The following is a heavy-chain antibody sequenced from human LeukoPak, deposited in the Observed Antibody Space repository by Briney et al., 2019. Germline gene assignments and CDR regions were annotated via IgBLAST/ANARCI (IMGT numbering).Heavy chain of an antibody. Sequence: PSETLSLTCIVSGGSITSSGYYWGCIRQPPGKGLEWVASIYNSGSTYYNPSLKSRVTISVDTSKNQFSLKLSSVTAADTAVYYCARGFRGDNFDYWGQGALVIVSS. J-gene: IGHJ4*02. CDR1: GGSITSSGYY. CDR3: ARGFRGDNFDY. CDR2: IYNSGST. V-gene: IGHV4-39*07. D-gene: IGHD4-17*01.